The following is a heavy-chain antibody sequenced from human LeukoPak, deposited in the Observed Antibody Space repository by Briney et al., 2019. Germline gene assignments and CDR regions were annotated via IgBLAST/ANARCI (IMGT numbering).Heavy chain of an antibody. Sequence: SVKVSCKASGGTFSSYAISWVRQAPGQGLEWMGGIIPIFGTANYAQKFQGRVTITADESTSTAYMELSSLRSEDTAVYYCARARTAYRGGDCLGGMDVWGQGTTVTVSS. V-gene: IGHV1-69*13. D-gene: IGHD2-21*02. CDR2: IIPIFGTA. J-gene: IGHJ6*02. CDR1: GGTFSSYA. CDR3: ARARTAYRGGDCLGGMDV.